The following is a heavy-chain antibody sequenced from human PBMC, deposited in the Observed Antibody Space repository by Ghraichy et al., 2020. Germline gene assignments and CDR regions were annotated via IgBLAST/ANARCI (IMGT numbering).Heavy chain of an antibody. CDR2: INHSGST. CDR1: GGSFNGYY. CDR3: ARKGDFFDW. V-gene: IGHV4-34*01. D-gene: IGHD3-16*01. J-gene: IGHJ4*02. Sequence: SETLSLTCAVYGGSFNGYYWSWIRQPPGKGLEWIGEINHSGSTNYNPSLKSRVTISLDTSKNQFSLKLSSVTAADTAVYFCARKGDFFDWWGQGTLVTVSS.